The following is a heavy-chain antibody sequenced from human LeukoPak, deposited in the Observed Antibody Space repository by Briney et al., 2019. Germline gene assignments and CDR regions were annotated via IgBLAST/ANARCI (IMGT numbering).Heavy chain of an antibody. J-gene: IGHJ4*02. Sequence: PSETLSLTCAVSGGSISSSNWWSWVRQPPGKGLEWIGEIYHSGSTNYNPSLKSRVTISVDKSKNQFSLKLSSVTAADTAVYYCARVPRSGWSRNHFDYWGQGTLVTVSS. CDR1: GGSISSSNW. CDR2: IYHSGST. CDR3: ARVPRSGWSRNHFDY. V-gene: IGHV4-4*02. D-gene: IGHD6-19*01.